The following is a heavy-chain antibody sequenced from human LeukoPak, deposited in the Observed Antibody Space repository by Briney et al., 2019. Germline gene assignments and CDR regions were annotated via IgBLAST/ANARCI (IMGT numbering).Heavy chain of an antibody. CDR2: INASNTTK. CDR1: GFTFATYN. V-gene: IGHV3-48*01. Sequence: PGGSLRLSCATSGFTFATYNMYWVRQAPGEGPEWIAYINASNTTKYYADSVKGRFTISRDNARTSLFLQMNSLRADDTAAYYCTRVLAFSSSWRSWGQGTLVTVSS. CDR3: TRVLAFSSSWRS. D-gene: IGHD6-13*01. J-gene: IGHJ5*02.